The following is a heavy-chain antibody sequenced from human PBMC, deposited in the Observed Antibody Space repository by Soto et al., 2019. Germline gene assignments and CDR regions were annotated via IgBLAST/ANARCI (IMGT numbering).Heavy chain of an antibody. D-gene: IGHD6-13*01. CDR3: ASDPYSKIGGR. Sequence: LEQFGGGLVQPGGSLRLSCVASGFSVSRYYMGWGRQTPGKGLEWVALIYSDGDTYYADSVKGRFAISRDTSKNTLFFQMNSLRAGDTAVYYCASDPYSKIGGRWGQGTLVIVSS. J-gene: IGHJ4*02. V-gene: IGHV3-66*01. CDR1: GFSVSRYY. CDR2: IYSDGDT.